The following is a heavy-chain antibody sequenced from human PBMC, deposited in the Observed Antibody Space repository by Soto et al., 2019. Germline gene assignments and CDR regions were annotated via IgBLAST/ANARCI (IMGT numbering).Heavy chain of an antibody. Sequence: QVQLQESGPGLVKPSQTLSLTCTVSGGSISSGGYYWSWIRQHPGKGLEWIGYIYYSGSTYYNPSLKSRVTISVGASKNQFSLKLSSVTAADTAVYYCARVGWTGTTRAVLGYWFDPCGQGTLVTVSS. D-gene: IGHD1-7*01. CDR1: GGSISSGGYY. CDR2: IYYSGST. J-gene: IGHJ5*02. V-gene: IGHV4-31*03. CDR3: ARVGWTGTTRAVLGYWFDP.